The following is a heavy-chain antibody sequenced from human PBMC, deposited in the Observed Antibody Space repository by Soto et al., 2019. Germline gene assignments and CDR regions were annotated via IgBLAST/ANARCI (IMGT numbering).Heavy chain of an antibody. CDR2: ISWDGGST. Sequence: GGSLRLSCAASGFTFINYTRNWVRQPPGKGLEWISLISWDGGSTYYADSVKGRFTISRDNSKNSLYLQMNSLRTEDTALYYRSKDKEVTHSNYYLDYWGQGTLVTVSS. J-gene: IGHJ4*02. CDR1: GFTFINYT. D-gene: IGHD4-4*01. V-gene: IGHV3-43*01. CDR3: SKDKEVTHSNYYLDY.